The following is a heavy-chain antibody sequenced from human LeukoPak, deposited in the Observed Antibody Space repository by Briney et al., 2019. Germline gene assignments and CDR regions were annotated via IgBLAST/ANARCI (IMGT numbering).Heavy chain of an antibody. V-gene: IGHV4-39*01. J-gene: IGHJ4*02. D-gene: IGHD2-15*01. CDR3: ATLSYSGGSFDY. Sequence: SETLSLTCTVSGASISSSSYYWGWIRQPPGKGLQWIGSVYYSGSTYYTPSLKSRVTTSVDTSKKQFSLNLSSVTAADTAVYYCATLSYSGGSFDYWGQGTLVTVSS. CDR2: VYYSGST. CDR1: GASISSSSYY.